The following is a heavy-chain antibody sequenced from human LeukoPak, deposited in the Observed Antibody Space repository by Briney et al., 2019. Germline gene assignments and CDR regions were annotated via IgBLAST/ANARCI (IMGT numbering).Heavy chain of an antibody. CDR2: INYSGTT. CDR1: GGSISSFL. Sequence: SETLSLTCTVSGGSISSFLWSWIRQSPGKGLEWIGYINYSGTTNYNPSLKSRVTISVDTSKNQFSLKLSSVTAADTAVYYCARGTYYMDVWGKGTTVTVSS. CDR3: ARGTYYMDV. J-gene: IGHJ6*03. V-gene: IGHV4-59*12.